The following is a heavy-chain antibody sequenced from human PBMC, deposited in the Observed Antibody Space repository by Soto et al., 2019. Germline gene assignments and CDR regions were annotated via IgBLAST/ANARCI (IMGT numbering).Heavy chain of an antibody. CDR3: ARIYCSGGSCFPFDY. V-gene: IGHV1-18*01. CDR1: GYTFTSYG. CDR2: ISAYNGNT. J-gene: IGHJ4*02. Sequence: QVQLVQSGAEVKKPGASVKVSCKASGYTFTSYGINWVRQAPGQGLEWMGWISAYNGNTNYAQKLQGRVTMTTDTSTSTAYMELRSLRSDDTAVYYCARIYCSGGSCFPFDYWGQGTLVTVSS. D-gene: IGHD2-15*01.